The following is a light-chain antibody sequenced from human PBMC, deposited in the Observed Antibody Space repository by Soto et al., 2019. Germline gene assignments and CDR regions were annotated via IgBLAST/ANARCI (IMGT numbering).Light chain of an antibody. CDR1: QKVNSL. J-gene: IGKJ2*01. Sequence: EIVLTQSPATMSLSPGERATLSCRASQKVNSLLACYHQKPGQAPRLLIYVASNRATGTPARFSGSGCGTEVPLTISSLDPEDFGVYYCQQRSNCPNFGQATKLEIK. CDR2: VAS. V-gene: IGKV3-11*01. CDR3: QQRSNCPN.